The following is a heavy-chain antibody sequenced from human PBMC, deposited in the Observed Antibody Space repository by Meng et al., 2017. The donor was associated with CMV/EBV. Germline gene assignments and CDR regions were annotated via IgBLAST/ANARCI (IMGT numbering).Heavy chain of an antibody. J-gene: IGHJ4*02. Sequence: SLKISCAASGFTFDDYAMHWVRQAPGKGLEWVSGISWNSGSIGYADSEKGRFTISRDNAKNSLYLQMNSLRAEDTALYYCAKDIANYYDSSGDLDYWGQGTLVTVSS. CDR1: GFTFDDYA. D-gene: IGHD3-22*01. CDR3: AKDIANYYDSSGDLDY. V-gene: IGHV3-9*01. CDR2: ISWNSGSI.